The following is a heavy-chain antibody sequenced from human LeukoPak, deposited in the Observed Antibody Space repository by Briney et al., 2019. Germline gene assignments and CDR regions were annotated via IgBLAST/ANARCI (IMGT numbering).Heavy chain of an antibody. V-gene: IGHV3-30*18. J-gene: IGHJ4*02. CDR1: GFTFSDYG. D-gene: IGHD4-17*01. CDR2: ISYDGSNK. CDR3: AKVRYGDYGVDY. Sequence: GGSLGLSCAASGFTFSDYGMHWVRQAPGKGLEWVAVISYDGSNKYYADSVKGRFTISRDNSKNTLYLQMNSLRAEDTAVYYCAKVRYGDYGVDYWGQGTLVTVSS.